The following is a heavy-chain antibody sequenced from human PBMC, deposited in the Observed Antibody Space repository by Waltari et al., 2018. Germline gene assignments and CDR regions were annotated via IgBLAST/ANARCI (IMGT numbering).Heavy chain of an antibody. D-gene: IGHD2-8*01. V-gene: IGHV1-2*02. CDR1: GYTFTGYY. J-gene: IGHJ4*02. CDR2: INPNSGGT. CDR3: ARAAIVLMVYANLFDY. Sequence: QVQLVQSGAEVKKPGASVKVSCKASGYTFTGYYMHWVRQAPGQGLEWMGWINPNSGGTNYAQKFHGMVTMTRATSISTAYMELSRLRSDYTAVYYCARAAIVLMVYANLFDYWGQGTLVTVSS.